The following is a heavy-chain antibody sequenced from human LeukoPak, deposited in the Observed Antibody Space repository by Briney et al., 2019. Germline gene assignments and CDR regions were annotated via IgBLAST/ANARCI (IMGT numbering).Heavy chain of an antibody. V-gene: IGHV4-30-4*01. CDR2: IYDSGST. Sequence: SQTLSLTCTVSGASIRSGDYYWSWIRQPPGKGLEWIGYIYDSGSTYYNPSLKSRITVSVDTSENRFSLKLSSVTATDTAVYYCARDCSGGSCYGAFDIWGQGTMVTVSS. J-gene: IGHJ3*02. CDR3: ARDCSGGSCYGAFDI. CDR1: GASIRSGDYY. D-gene: IGHD2-15*01.